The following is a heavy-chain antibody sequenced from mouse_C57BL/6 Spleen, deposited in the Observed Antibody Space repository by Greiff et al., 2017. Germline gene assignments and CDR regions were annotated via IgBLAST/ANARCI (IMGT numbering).Heavy chain of an antibody. Sequence: DVQLQESGPELVKPGASVKIPCKASGYTFTDYNMDWVKQSHGKSLEWIGDINPNNGGTIYNQKFKGKATLTVDKSSSTAYMELRSLTSEDTAVYYCARFDYDPFAYWGQGTLVTVSA. CDR3: ARFDYDPFAY. V-gene: IGHV1-18*01. CDR2: INPNNGGT. CDR1: GYTFTDYN. D-gene: IGHD2-4*01. J-gene: IGHJ3*01.